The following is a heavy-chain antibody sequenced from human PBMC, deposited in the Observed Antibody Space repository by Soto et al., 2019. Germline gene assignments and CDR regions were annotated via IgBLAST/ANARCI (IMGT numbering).Heavy chain of an antibody. CDR2: IYYSGST. Sequence: PSETLSLTCTVSGGSISSGGYYWSWIRQHPGKGLEWIGYIYYSGSTYYNPSLKSRVTISVDTSKNQFSLKLSSVTAADTAVYYCARWATPTIFGVVSSFDPWGQGTLVTVSS. D-gene: IGHD3-3*01. CDR3: ARWATPTIFGVVSSFDP. CDR1: GGSISSGGYY. V-gene: IGHV4-31*03. J-gene: IGHJ5*02.